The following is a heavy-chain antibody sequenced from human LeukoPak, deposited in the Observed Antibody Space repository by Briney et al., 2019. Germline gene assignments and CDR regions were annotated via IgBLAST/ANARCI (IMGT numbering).Heavy chain of an antibody. CDR2: IHYTGNT. Sequence: SETLSLTCTVSGASVRGYYWSWIRQPPGKGLEWIGYIHYTGNTDYNPSLTSRVTMSEDTSKNQFSLKLSSVTAADTAVYYCARDLYVYMDVWGKGTTVTVSS. J-gene: IGHJ6*03. CDR3: ARDLYVYMDV. V-gene: IGHV4-59*02. D-gene: IGHD3-16*01. CDR1: GASVRGYY.